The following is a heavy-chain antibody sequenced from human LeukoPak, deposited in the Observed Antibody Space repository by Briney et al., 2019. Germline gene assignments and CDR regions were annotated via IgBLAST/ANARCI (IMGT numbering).Heavy chain of an antibody. CDR2: ISYDGSNK. CDR3: AKDDARYCSSTSCYFIDY. V-gene: IGHV3-30*18. CDR1: GFTFSSYG. Sequence: PGRSLRLSCAAPGFTFSSYGMHWVRQAPGKGLEWVAVISYDGSNKYYADSVKGRFTISRDNSKNTLYLQMNSLRAEDTAVYYCAKDDARYCSSTSCYFIDYWGQGTLVTVSS. J-gene: IGHJ4*02. D-gene: IGHD2-2*01.